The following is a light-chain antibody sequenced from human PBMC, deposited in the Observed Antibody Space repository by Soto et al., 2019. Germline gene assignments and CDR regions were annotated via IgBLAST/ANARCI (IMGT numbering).Light chain of an antibody. J-gene: IGKJ4*01. Sequence: DIQMTQSPSSLSASVGDRVTITCRASQGISNYLAWYQQKPGKVPKLLIYAASTLQSGVPSRFSGSGSGTDFTLTISSLQPEDVATYYCQQYNSALTFGGWTKVEIK. CDR2: AAS. V-gene: IGKV1-27*01. CDR3: QQYNSALT. CDR1: QGISNY.